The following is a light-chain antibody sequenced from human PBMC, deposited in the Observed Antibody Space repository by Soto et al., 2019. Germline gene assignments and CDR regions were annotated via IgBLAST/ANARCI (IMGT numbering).Light chain of an antibody. J-gene: IGKJ1*01. Sequence: IEMTQSPSSLSASVGDRITITCRASQGISNYLAWYQQKPGKVPKLLIYAASTLQSGIPSRFSGSGSGTDFTLTISSLQPEDVATYYCQKYNSAPQTFGQGTKVDIK. V-gene: IGKV1-27*01. CDR1: QGISNY. CDR3: QKYNSAPQT. CDR2: AAS.